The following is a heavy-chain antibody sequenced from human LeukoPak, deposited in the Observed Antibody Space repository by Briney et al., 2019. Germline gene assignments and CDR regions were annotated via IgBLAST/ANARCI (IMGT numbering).Heavy chain of an antibody. J-gene: IGHJ4*02. CDR3: ARSRCSSTSCFDY. CDR2: IYTSGST. D-gene: IGHD2-2*01. CDR1: GGSISSYY. Sequence: SETLSLTCTVSGGSISSYYWSWLRQPAGKGLEWIGRIYTSGSTNYNPSLKSRVTMSVDTSKNQFSLKLSSVTAADTAVYYCARSRCSSTSCFDYWGQGTLVTVSS. V-gene: IGHV4-4*07.